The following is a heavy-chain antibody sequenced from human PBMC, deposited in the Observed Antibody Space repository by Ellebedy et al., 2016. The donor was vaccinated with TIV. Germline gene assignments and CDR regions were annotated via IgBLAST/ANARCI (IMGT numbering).Heavy chain of an antibody. J-gene: IGHJ4*02. CDR2: INPTSGGT. CDR3: AVMSEPGVNLDY. D-gene: IGHD1-14*01. V-gene: IGHV1-2*04. Sequence: AASVKVSCKPSGYSFTDYSMHWVRQAPGKGLEWMGWINPTSGGTSYAQKFQGWVTMTRDTSISTAYLELSSLRSDVTAFYYCAVMSEPGVNLDYWGQGTLVTVSS. CDR1: GYSFTDYS.